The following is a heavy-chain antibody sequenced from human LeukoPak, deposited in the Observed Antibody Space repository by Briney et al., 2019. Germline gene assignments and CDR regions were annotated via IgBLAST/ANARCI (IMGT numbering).Heavy chain of an antibody. D-gene: IGHD4-17*01. CDR3: ARKRRYGDYPLDY. V-gene: IGHV1-69*06. J-gene: IGHJ4*02. CDR1: GGTFSNYA. CDR2: IIPIFGTA. Sequence: SVKVSCKASGGTFSNYAISWVRQAPGQGLEWMGGIIPIFGTANYAQTFQGRVTITADRSTSTAYMELSSLRSEDTAVYYCARKRRYGDYPLDYWGQGTLVTVSS.